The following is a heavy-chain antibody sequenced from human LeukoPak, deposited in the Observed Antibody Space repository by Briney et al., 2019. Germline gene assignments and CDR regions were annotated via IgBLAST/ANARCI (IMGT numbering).Heavy chain of an antibody. CDR2: ISHSGSI. CDR1: GDSISSSNW. CDR3: AKSNGYGLVDI. Sequence: SETLSLTCAVSGDSISSSNWWNWVRQPPGKGLEWIGEISHSGSIHYNPSLKSRVTISVDKSKNQFSLKLSSVTAADTAVYYCAKSNGYGLVDIWGQGTMVTVSS. D-gene: IGHD3-10*01. V-gene: IGHV4-4*02. J-gene: IGHJ3*02.